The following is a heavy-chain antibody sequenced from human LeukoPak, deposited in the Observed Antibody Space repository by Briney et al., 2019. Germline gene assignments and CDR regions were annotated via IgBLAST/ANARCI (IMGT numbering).Heavy chain of an antibody. CDR2: TYYSGST. Sequence: SETLSLTCTVSGGSISSYYWSWIRQPPGKGLEWIGYTYYSGSTNYNPSLKSRVTISVDTSKNQFSLKLSSVTAADTAVYYCAMGVGATTGYWGQGTLVTVSS. V-gene: IGHV4-59*01. D-gene: IGHD1-26*01. CDR3: AMGVGATTGY. CDR1: GGSISSYY. J-gene: IGHJ4*02.